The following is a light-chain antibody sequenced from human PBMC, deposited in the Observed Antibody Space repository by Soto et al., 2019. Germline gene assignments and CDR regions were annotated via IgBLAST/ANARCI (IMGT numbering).Light chain of an antibody. J-gene: IGKJ1*01. CDR3: HQYASAPRT. CDR1: QTVGKNY. V-gene: IGKV3-20*01. Sequence: IVLTQAPGTLSVSPGERATLSCRASQTVGKNYVAWYQQKPGQAPKFLIYGASSRATGIPDRFSGSGSETDFTLTISRLEPEDFAVYYCHQYASAPRTFGQGTKVEI. CDR2: GAS.